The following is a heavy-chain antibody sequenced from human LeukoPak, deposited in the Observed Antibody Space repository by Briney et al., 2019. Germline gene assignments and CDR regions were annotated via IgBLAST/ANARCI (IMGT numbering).Heavy chain of an antibody. J-gene: IGHJ3*01. D-gene: IGHD4-17*01. Sequence: GGSLILSCAASGFTVSSNYMSWVRQAPGKGLEWVSVIYSGGSTYYADSVKGRFTISRDNSKNTLYLQMNSLRAEDTAVYYCAGDDYGDYLSLWGQGTMVTVSS. CDR2: IYSGGST. CDR1: GFTVSSNY. V-gene: IGHV3-66*02. CDR3: AGDDYGDYLSL.